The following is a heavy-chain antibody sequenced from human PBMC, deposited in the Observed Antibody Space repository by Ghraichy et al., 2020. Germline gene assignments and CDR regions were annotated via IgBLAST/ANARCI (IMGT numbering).Heavy chain of an antibody. CDR1: GGSVSGRGSS. CDR3: ARGIDFSGRLDP. J-gene: IGHJ5*02. D-gene: IGHD3-3*01. Sequence: LSLTCAVSGGSVSGRGSSWSWIRQPPGKGLEWIGHSYHTGSTYYNPSLKSRVSISVDTSKNQISLKVSSVTVADTAVYYCARGIDFSGRLDPWGQGTLVTVSA. CDR2: SYHTGST. V-gene: IGHV4-30-2*01.